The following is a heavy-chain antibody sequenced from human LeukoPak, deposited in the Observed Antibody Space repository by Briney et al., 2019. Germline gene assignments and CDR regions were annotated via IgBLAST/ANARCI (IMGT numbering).Heavy chain of an antibody. Sequence: PGGSLRLSCAASGSTFSSYAMSWVRQAPGKGLEWVSAISGSGGSTYYADSVKGRFTISRDNSKNTLYLQMNSLRAEDTAVYYCAKAFGGGKILEWLLPDYYYYYMDVWGKGTTVTVSS. V-gene: IGHV3-23*01. CDR3: AKAFGGGKILEWLLPDYYYYYMDV. CDR2: ISGSGGST. J-gene: IGHJ6*03. D-gene: IGHD3-3*01. CDR1: GSTFSSYA.